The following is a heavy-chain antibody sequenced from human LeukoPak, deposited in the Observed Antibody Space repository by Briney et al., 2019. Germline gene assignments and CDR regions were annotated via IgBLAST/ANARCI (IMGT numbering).Heavy chain of an antibody. J-gene: IGHJ4*02. D-gene: IGHD5-18*01. CDR3: VKSADTAMVLFDY. CDR1: GFTFSSYA. Sequence: GGSLRLSCSASGFTFSSYAMHWVRQAPGKGLEYVSAISSNGSSTYYADSVKGRFTISRDNSKNTLYLQMSSLRAEDTAVYYCVKSADTAMVLFDYWGQGTLVTVSS. V-gene: IGHV3-64D*06. CDR2: ISSNGSST.